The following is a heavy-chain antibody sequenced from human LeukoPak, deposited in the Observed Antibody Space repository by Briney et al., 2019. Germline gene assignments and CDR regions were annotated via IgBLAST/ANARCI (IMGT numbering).Heavy chain of an antibody. CDR3: ASTRSGYDSNYFDY. V-gene: IGHV4-39*07. J-gene: IGHJ4*02. D-gene: IGHD5-12*01. CDR2: IYYSGST. Sequence: SETLSLTCTVSGGSISSSSYYWGWIRQPPGKGLEWIGSIYYSGSTYYNPSLKSRVTISVDTSKNQFSLKLSSVTAADTAVYYCASTRSGYDSNYFDYWGQGTLVTVSS. CDR1: GGSISSSSYY.